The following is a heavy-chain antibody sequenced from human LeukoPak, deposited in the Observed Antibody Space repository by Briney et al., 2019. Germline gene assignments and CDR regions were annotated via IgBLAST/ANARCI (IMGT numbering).Heavy chain of an antibody. D-gene: IGHD3-9*01. CDR2: IYYSGST. CDR3: ARHRYYDKLHAGGLGAFDI. Sequence: SETLSLTCTVSGGSISSSSYYWGWIRQPPGKGLEWIGSIYYSGSTYYNPSLKSRVTISVDTSKNQFSLKLSSVTAADTAVYYCARHRYYDKLHAGGLGAFDIWGQGTMVTVSS. V-gene: IGHV4-39*01. CDR1: GGSISSSSYY. J-gene: IGHJ3*02.